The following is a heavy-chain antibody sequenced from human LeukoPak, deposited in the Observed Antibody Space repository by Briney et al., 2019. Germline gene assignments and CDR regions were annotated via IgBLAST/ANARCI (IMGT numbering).Heavy chain of an antibody. CDR3: ARDAGDISSSNRPNDAFDI. Sequence: GGSLRLSCAASGFTFSSYAMHWVRQAPGKGLEWVAVISYDGSNKYYADSVKGRFTISRDNSKNTLYLQMNSLRAEDTAVYYCARDAGDISSSNRPNDAFDIWGQGTMVTVSS. D-gene: IGHD6-6*01. V-gene: IGHV3-30-3*01. J-gene: IGHJ3*02. CDR1: GFTFSSYA. CDR2: ISYDGSNK.